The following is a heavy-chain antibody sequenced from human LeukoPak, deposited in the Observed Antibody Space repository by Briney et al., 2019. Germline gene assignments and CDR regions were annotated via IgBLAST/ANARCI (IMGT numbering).Heavy chain of an antibody. J-gene: IGHJ6*03. CDR3: ARASGVPLYMDV. CDR1: GGSISSYY. CDR2: IYYSGST. D-gene: IGHD2-8*01. Sequence: KLSETLSLTCTVSGGSISSYYWSWIRQPPGKGLEWIGYIYYSGSTNYNPSLKSRVTISVDTSKNQFSLKLSSVTAADTAVYYCARASGVPLYMDVWGKGTTVTISS. V-gene: IGHV4-59*01.